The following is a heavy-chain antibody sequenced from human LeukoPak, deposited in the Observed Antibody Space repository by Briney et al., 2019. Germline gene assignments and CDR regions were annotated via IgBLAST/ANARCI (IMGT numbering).Heavy chain of an antibody. J-gene: IGHJ3*02. CDR2: ITRSNYI. CDR1: GFTFSSYA. CDR3: AGYASSGRRDDFDI. D-gene: IGHD3-22*01. V-gene: IGHV3-21*06. Sequence: GGSLRLSCAASGFTFSSYAMSWVRQAPGKVLEWVSSITRSNYIYYADSVKGRFTISGDNAKNSLYLQMNSLRAEDTAVYYCAGYASSGRRDDFDIWGQGTMVTVSS.